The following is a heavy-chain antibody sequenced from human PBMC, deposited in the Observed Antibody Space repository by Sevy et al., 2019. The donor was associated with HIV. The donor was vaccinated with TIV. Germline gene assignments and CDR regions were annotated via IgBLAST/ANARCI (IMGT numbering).Heavy chain of an antibody. J-gene: IGHJ4*02. CDR3: VRDGGCSSSSCLLYFDY. CDR2: ISSSSNYI. V-gene: IGHV3-21*01. CDR1: GFTFDDYA. Sequence: GGSLRLSCAASGFTFDDYAMHWVRQAPGKGLEWVSSISSSSNYIYYGDSVKGRFTSSRDNAKNSLYLQMNSLRADDTAVYYCVRDGGCSSSSCLLYFDYWGQGILVTVSS. D-gene: IGHD2-15*01.